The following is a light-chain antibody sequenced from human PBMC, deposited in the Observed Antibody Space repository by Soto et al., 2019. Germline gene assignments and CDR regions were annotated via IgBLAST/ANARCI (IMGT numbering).Light chain of an antibody. V-gene: IGKV1-5*03. CDR1: QNINTW. CDR3: QQYNSYPMT. CDR2: KAS. Sequence: DIQMTQSPSTLSASVGDTITITCRASQNINTWLAWYQQKPGKAPKLLIYKASTLQSGVPSRFSGSGSGTEFTLTISSLQPDDFATYYCQQYNSYPMTFGGETKVEIK. J-gene: IGKJ4*01.